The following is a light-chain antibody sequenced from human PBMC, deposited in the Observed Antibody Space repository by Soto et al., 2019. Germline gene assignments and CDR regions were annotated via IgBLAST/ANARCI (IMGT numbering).Light chain of an antibody. CDR1: QDINGW. Sequence: DIPLTQFPPTLSASVGDRVIITCRISQDINGWLAWYRQKPGKAPNLLIYEASTLHTGVPSRFSGGGSGTEFTLTISSLQPDDSATFYCQQYNSDPYTFGQGTRLEIK. CDR2: EAS. CDR3: QQYNSDPYT. J-gene: IGKJ2*01. V-gene: IGKV1-5*03.